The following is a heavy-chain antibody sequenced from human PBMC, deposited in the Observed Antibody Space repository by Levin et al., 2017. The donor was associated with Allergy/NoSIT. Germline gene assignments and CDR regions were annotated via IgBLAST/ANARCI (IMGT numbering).Heavy chain of an antibody. J-gene: IGHJ3*02. CDR3: ARGVAPQRYFDWLLAFDI. V-gene: IGHV4-30-4*01. Sequence: ASETLSLTCTVSGGSISSGDYYWSWIRQPPGKGLEWIGYIYYSGSTYYNPSLKSRVTISVDTSKNQFSLKLSSVTAADTAVYYCARGVAPQRYFDWLLAFDIWGQGTMVTVSS. CDR1: GGSISSGDYY. CDR2: IYYSGST. D-gene: IGHD3-9*01.